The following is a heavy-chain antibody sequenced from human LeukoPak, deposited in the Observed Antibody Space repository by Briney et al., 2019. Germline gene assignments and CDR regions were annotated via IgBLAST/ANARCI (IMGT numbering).Heavy chain of an antibody. CDR2: ISYNSDTI. Sequence: GGSLRLSCAASGFTFDDYAMHWVRQAPGKGLEWVSGISYNSDTIAYADFVKGRFTISRDNAKNSLYLQMNSLRAEDTALYYCAKDYCGGDCYSGWYFDLWGRGTLVTVSS. D-gene: IGHD2-21*02. J-gene: IGHJ2*01. V-gene: IGHV3-9*01. CDR3: AKDYCGGDCYSGWYFDL. CDR1: GFTFDDYA.